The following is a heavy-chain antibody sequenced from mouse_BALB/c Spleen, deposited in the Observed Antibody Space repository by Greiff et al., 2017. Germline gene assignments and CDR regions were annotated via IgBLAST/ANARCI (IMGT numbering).Heavy chain of an antibody. Sequence: EVQLQQSGPELVKPGASVKISCKASGYTFTDYNMHWVKQSHGKSLEWIGYIYPYNGGTGYNQKFKSKATLTVDNSSSTAYMELRSLTSEDSAVYYCAREENWDAYFDYWGQGTTLTVSS. V-gene: IGHV1S29*02. CDR3: AREENWDAYFDY. D-gene: IGHD4-1*01. J-gene: IGHJ2*01. CDR1: GYTFTDYN. CDR2: IYPYNGGT.